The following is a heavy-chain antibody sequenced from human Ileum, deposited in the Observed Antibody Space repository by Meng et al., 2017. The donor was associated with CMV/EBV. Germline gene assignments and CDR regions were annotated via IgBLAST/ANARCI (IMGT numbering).Heavy chain of an antibody. CDR3: ATSGGGH. J-gene: IGHJ4*02. D-gene: IGHD6-19*01. CDR2: IKPDGSDK. CDR1: GFTFSNSW. V-gene: IGHV3-7*01. Sequence: GGSLRLSCAASGFTFSNSWMTFVRQAPGKGLEWVAIIKPDGSDKYYVDSVKGRFTISRDNAKNSLYLQMNSLRAEDTAVYYCATSGGGHWGQGTLVNVSS.